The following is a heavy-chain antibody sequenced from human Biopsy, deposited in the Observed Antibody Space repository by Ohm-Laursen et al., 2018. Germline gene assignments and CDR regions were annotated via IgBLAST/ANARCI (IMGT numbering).Heavy chain of an antibody. CDR2: IITVSGTA. CDR1: GGAFTNYA. Sequence: SVKVSCKTSGGAFTNYAINWVRQAPGHGLEWMGGIITVSGTAGYAERFQGRVTITADVTTTTAYMDLSGLRSEDTAVYYCVAYPSSGFFENNDDFAMDVWGQGTTVIVSS. J-gene: IGHJ6*02. CDR3: VAYPSSGFFENNDDFAMDV. D-gene: IGHD6-19*01. V-gene: IGHV1-69*13.